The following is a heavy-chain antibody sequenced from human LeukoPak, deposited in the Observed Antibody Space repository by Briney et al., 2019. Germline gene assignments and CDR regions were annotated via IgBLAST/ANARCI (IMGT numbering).Heavy chain of an antibody. CDR3: ALNDYGDGLGY. V-gene: IGHV1-2*02. Sequence: ASVNVSCKASVYTFTVYYMHWVRQAPGQGLEWMGWINPNSGGTNYAQRFQGRVTMTRDTSISTAYMELSRLRSDDTAVYYCALNDYGDGLGYWGQGTLVTVFS. J-gene: IGHJ4*02. CDR1: VYTFTVYY. CDR2: INPNSGGT. D-gene: IGHD4-17*01.